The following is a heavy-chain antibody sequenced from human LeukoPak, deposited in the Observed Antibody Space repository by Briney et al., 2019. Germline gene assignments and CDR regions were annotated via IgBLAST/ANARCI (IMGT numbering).Heavy chain of an antibody. V-gene: IGHV4-59*01. CDR3: ARATSISGSYYYYYYYMDV. J-gene: IGHJ6*03. CDR1: GGSISSYY. D-gene: IGHD1-26*01. Sequence: PSETLSLTCTVSGGSISSYYWSWIRQPPGKGLEWIGYIYYSGSTNYNPSLKSRVTISVDTSKNQFSLKLSSVTAADTAVYYCARATSISGSYYYYYYYMDVWGKGTTVTVSS. CDR2: IYYSGST.